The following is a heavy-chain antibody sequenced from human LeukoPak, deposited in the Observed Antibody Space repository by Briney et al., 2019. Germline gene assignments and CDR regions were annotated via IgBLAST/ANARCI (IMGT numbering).Heavy chain of an antibody. Sequence: SETLSLACTVSGGSISSSYWSWIRQPPGKGLEWIGYIYHSGDTNSNPSLKSRVTISMDTSKNQFSLKLSSVAAADTAVYYCARHNFARPFDYWGQGTQVTVSS. CDR2: IYHSGDT. CDR3: ARHNFARPFDY. CDR1: GGSISSSY. J-gene: IGHJ4*02. D-gene: IGHD6-6*01. V-gene: IGHV4-59*08.